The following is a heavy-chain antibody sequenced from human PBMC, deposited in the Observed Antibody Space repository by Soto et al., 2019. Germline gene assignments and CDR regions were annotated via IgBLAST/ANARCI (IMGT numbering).Heavy chain of an antibody. CDR2: IYRDDDK. CDR1: GFSLSTSGVG. D-gene: IGHD1-7*01. V-gene: IGHV2-5*02. J-gene: IGHJ5*02. CDR3: AYRQEYRDSWNSGWFDP. Sequence: QITLKESGPTLVIPTQTLTLTCTLSGFSLSTSGVGVGWIRKPPGKARDSLGVIYRDDDKRYNPSLKTRLTITRDSSTKQVLLTMTNMDHVDTATYYCAYRQEYRDSWNSGWFDPWGQGTLVTVSS.